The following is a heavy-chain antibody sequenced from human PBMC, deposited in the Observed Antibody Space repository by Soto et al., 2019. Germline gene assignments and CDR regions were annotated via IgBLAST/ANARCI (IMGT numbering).Heavy chain of an antibody. CDR1: GFTFSSYG. Sequence: QVQLVESGGGVVQPGRSLRLSCAASGFTFSSYGMHWVRQAPGKGLEWVAVISYDGSNKYYADSVKGRFTISRDNSKNTLYLQMNSLRAEDTAVYYCAKGGSDYGDYYSEAGYFDYWGQGTLVTVSS. CDR3: AKGGSDYGDYYSEAGYFDY. V-gene: IGHV3-30*18. J-gene: IGHJ4*02. D-gene: IGHD4-17*01. CDR2: ISYDGSNK.